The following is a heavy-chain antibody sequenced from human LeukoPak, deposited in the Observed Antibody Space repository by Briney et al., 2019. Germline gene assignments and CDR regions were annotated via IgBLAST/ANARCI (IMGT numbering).Heavy chain of an antibody. J-gene: IGHJ4*02. V-gene: IGHV3-74*01. Sequence: GGSLRLSCAASGFTFSSYWMHWVRQAPGQGLLWVSHINRDGSSTSYADSVKGRFTISRDNAKNTLYLQMNSLRAEDTAVYYCARVAYYYDSSGYIFDYWGQGTLVTVSS. CDR2: INRDGSST. D-gene: IGHD3-22*01. CDR1: GFTFSSYW. CDR3: ARVAYYYDSSGYIFDY.